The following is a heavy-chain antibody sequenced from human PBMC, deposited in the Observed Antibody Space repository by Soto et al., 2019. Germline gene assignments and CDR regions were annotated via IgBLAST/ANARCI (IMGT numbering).Heavy chain of an antibody. CDR3: ARGIVVPVYYYYGMDV. CDR2: ISSSSSYI. CDR1: GFTFSSYS. D-gene: IGHD2-2*01. Sequence: EVQLVESGGGLVKPGGSLRLSCAASGFTFSSYSMNWVRQAPGKRLEWVSSISSSSSYIYYADSVKGRFTISRDNAKNSLYLQMNSLRAEDTAVYYCARGIVVPVYYYYGMDVWGQGTTVTVSS. J-gene: IGHJ6*02. V-gene: IGHV3-21*01.